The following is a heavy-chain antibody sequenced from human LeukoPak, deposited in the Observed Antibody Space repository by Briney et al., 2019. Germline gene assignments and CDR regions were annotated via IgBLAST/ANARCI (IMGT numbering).Heavy chain of an antibody. Sequence: GGSLRLSCAASGFTFSSYAMHWVRQAPGKGLEWVAVISYDGSNKYYADSVKGRFTISRDNSKNTLYLQMNSLRAEDTAVYYCARGPYSSSWGGYFDYWGQGTLVTVSS. CDR2: ISYDGSNK. D-gene: IGHD6-13*01. V-gene: IGHV3-30-3*01. CDR3: ARGPYSSSWGGYFDY. CDR1: GFTFSSYA. J-gene: IGHJ4*02.